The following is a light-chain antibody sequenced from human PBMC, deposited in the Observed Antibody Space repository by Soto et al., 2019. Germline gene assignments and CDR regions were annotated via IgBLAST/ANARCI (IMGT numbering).Light chain of an antibody. CDR2: GAS. CDR1: QSVSSSY. Sequence: EIVLTQSPGTLSLSPGERATLSCRASQSVSSSYLDWYQQKPGQAPRLLIYGASSRATGIPDRFSGSGSGTDFTLTISRLEPEDFAVYYCQQYGSSPFPFAPGTKLDIK. J-gene: IGKJ3*01. V-gene: IGKV3-20*01. CDR3: QQYGSSPFP.